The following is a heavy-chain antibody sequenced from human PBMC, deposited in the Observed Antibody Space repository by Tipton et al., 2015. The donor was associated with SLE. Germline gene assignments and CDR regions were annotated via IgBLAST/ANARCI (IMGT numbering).Heavy chain of an antibody. CDR3: ARGVRYYASGTYPYFYYFMDV. V-gene: IGHV4-34*01. J-gene: IGHJ6*03. Sequence: TLSLTCAVYGGSFSGYHWSWIRQPPGEGLEWIGEISHSGSTNYNPSPKSRVTISVDTSKNQFSLKLNSVTAADTGVYYCARGVRYYASGTYPYFYYFMDVWGKGTTVTVSS. CDR2: ISHSGST. CDR1: GGSFSGYH. D-gene: IGHD3-10*01.